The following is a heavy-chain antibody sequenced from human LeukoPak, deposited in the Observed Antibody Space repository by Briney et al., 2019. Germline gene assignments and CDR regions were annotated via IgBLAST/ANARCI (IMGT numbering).Heavy chain of an antibody. J-gene: IGHJ4*02. CDR1: GGSISSSSYY. CDR3: ARSQPPYSSRWYYFDY. CDR2: IYYSGST. V-gene: IGHV4-39*07. D-gene: IGHD6-13*01. Sequence: SETLSLTCTVSGGSISSSSYYWGWIRQPPGKGLEWIGSIYYSGSTYYNPSLKSRVTMSVDTSKNQFSLKLSSVTAADTAVYYCARSQPPYSSRWYYFDYWGRGTLVTVSS.